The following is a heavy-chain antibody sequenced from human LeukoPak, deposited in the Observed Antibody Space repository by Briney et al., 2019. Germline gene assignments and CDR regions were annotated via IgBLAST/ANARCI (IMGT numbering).Heavy chain of an antibody. J-gene: IGHJ4*02. V-gene: IGHV4-38-2*02. D-gene: IGHD3-10*01. CDR2: IYHSGST. Sequence: PSETLSLTCTVSGYSISSGYYWGWIRQPPGKGLEWIGSIYHSGSTYYNPSLKSRVTISVDTSKNQFSLKLSSVTAADTAVYYCARSIMVRGVSPVGYWGQGTLVTVSS. CDR3: ARSIMVRGVSPVGY. CDR1: GYSISSGYY.